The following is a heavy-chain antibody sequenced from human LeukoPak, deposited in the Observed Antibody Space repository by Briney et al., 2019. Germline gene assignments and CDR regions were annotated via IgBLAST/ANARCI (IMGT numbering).Heavy chain of an antibody. CDR3: ARGYGDYGFDY. Sequence: PSQTLSLTCTVSGGSISSGSYYWSWIRQPAGKGLEWIGRFYTSGNANYNPSLKSRVTISVDTSKNQFSLKLSSVTAADTAVFYCARGYGDYGFDYWGQGTLVTVSS. CDR1: GGSISSGSYY. D-gene: IGHD4-17*01. V-gene: IGHV4-61*02. CDR2: FYTSGNA. J-gene: IGHJ4*02.